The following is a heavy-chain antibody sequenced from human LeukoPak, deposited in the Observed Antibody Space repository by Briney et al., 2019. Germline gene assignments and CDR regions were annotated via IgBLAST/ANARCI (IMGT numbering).Heavy chain of an antibody. J-gene: IGHJ6*02. CDR2: ISGSGGST. V-gene: IGHV3-23*01. CDR3: AKDLSGSPGYYYGMDV. Sequence: GGSLRLSCAASGFTFSSYAMSWVRQAPGKGLEWVSAISGSGGSTYYADYVKGRFTISRDNSKNTLYLQMNSLRAEDTAVYYCAKDLSGSPGYYYGMDVWGQGTTVTVSS. CDR1: GFTFSSYA. D-gene: IGHD3-10*01.